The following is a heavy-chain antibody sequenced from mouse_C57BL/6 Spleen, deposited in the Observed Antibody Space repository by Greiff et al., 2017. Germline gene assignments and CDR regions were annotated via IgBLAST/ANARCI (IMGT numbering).Heavy chain of an antibody. CDR3: TRGYGSRAYYAMEY. V-gene: IGHV1-5*01. CDR1: GYTFTSYW. Sequence: VQLQQSGTVLARPGASVKMSCKTSGYTFTSYWMHWVKQRPGQGLEWIGAIYPGNSDNSYNQKFKGKAKMTAVTSASAAYMGLSSLTNEDYAVYYCTRGYGSRAYYAMEYWGQGTSVTVSS. D-gene: IGHD1-1*01. J-gene: IGHJ4*01. CDR2: IYPGNSDN.